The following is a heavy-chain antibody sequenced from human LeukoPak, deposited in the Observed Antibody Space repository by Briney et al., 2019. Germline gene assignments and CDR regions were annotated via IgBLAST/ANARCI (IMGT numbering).Heavy chain of an antibody. CDR1: GFTFDDYA. Sequence: GGSLRLSCAASGFTFDDYAMHWVRQAPGKGLEWVSLISGDGGSTYYADSVKGRFTISRDNSKHSLYLQMNSLRTEDTALYYCAKDGGYSGYDYDSGWFDPWGQGTLVTVSS. CDR3: AKDGGYSGYDYDSGWFDP. D-gene: IGHD5-12*01. J-gene: IGHJ5*02. CDR2: ISGDGGST. V-gene: IGHV3-43*02.